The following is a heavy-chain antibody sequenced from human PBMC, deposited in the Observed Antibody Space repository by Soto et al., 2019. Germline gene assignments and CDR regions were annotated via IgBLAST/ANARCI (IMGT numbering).Heavy chain of an antibody. CDR3: ARDRHYDFWSGYYSYYFDY. CDR1: GGTFSSYT. Sequence: QVQLVQSGAEVKKPGSSVKVSCKASGGTFSSYTISWVRQAPGQGLEWMGRIIPILGIANYAQKFQGRVTITADKSTSTAYMELSSLRSDDTAVYYCARDRHYDFWSGYYSYYFDYWGQGTLVTVSS. CDR2: IIPILGIA. V-gene: IGHV1-69*08. D-gene: IGHD3-3*01. J-gene: IGHJ4*02.